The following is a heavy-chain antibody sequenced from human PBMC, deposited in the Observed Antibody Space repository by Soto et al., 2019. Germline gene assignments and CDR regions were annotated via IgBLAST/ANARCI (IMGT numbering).Heavy chain of an antibody. Sequence: PGGSLRLSCAASGFTFSSYWMSWVRQAPGKGLEWVANIKQDGSEKYYVDSVKGRFTISRDNAKNSLYLQMNSLRAEDTAVYYWSRHREQINYDFWRGWGSPRHYYGMDVWGQGTTVTV. CDR3: SRHREQINYDFWRGWGSPRHYYGMDV. V-gene: IGHV3-7*01. CDR1: GFTFSSYW. CDR2: IKQDGSEK. J-gene: IGHJ6*02. D-gene: IGHD3-3*01.